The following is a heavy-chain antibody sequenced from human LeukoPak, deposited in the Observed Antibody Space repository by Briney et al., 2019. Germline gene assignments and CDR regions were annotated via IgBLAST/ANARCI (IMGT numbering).Heavy chain of an antibody. Sequence: GGSLRLSCAASGFTFSSYSMNWVRQAPGKGLEWVSAISGSGGSTYYADSVKGRFTISRDNSKNTLYLQMNSLRAEDTAVYYCAKDPYYYDSSGYYYQTFDAFDIWGQGTMVTVSS. J-gene: IGHJ3*02. CDR3: AKDPYYYDSSGYYYQTFDAFDI. V-gene: IGHV3-23*01. CDR2: ISGSGGST. CDR1: GFTFSSYS. D-gene: IGHD3-22*01.